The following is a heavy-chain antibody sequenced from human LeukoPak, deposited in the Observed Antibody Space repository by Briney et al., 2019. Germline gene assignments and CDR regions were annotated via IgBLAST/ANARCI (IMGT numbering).Heavy chain of an antibody. CDR1: GFTFDDYA. Sequence: QPGRSLRLSCAASGFTFDDYAMHSVRHAPGEGLEWVSGISWNSGSIGYADSVKGRFTISRDNAKNSLYLQMNSLRAEDTALYYCAKGPTEAGYFDYWGQGTLVTVSS. V-gene: IGHV3-9*01. CDR2: ISWNSGSI. CDR3: AKGPTEAGYFDY. J-gene: IGHJ4*02. D-gene: IGHD6-19*01.